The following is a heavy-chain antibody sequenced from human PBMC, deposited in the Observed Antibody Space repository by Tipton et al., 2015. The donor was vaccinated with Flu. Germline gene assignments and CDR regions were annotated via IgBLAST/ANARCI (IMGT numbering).Heavy chain of an antibody. D-gene: IGHD6-19*01. J-gene: IGHJ1*01. CDR1: GFNFNAYA. CDR2: LNWNSNSI. CDR3: VKDSAVAGHPFSNSNFFH. V-gene: IGHV3-9*01. Sequence: SLRLSCAASGFNFNAYAMHWVRQAPGKGLEWVPGLNWNSNSINYADSVKGRFTTYRDNAKKTLYLQMNSLRVEDTALYYCVKDSAVAGHPFSNSNFFHWGQGTLVSVSS.